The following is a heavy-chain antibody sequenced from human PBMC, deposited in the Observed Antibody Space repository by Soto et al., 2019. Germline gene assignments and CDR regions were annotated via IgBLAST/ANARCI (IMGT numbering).Heavy chain of an antibody. Sequence: NPSETLSLTCTVSGGSISSSSYYWGWIRQPPGKGLEWIGSIYYSGSTYYNPSLKSRVTISVDTSKNQFSLKLSSVTAADTAVYYCARFGSVGGTTLDEPMAGSQFSWFDPWGQGTLVTVSS. CDR1: GGSISSSSYY. J-gene: IGHJ5*02. CDR2: IYYSGST. CDR3: ARFGSVGGTTLDEPMAGSQFSWFDP. D-gene: IGHD1-1*01. V-gene: IGHV4-39*01.